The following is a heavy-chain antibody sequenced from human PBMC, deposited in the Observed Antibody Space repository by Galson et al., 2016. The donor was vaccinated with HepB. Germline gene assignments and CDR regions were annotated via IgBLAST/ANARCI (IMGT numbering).Heavy chain of an antibody. Sequence: TLFLTCTVSGGFISSGGYYWSWIRQHPGKGLEWIGYIYHSGSTYYNPSLKSRVTIPVATSKNQFTLNLGSVAAADTAVYFCARDRSSGSGSCGYWCQGTLITVSS. D-gene: IGHD3-10*01. CDR1: GGFISSGGYY. V-gene: IGHV4-31*03. J-gene: IGHJ4*02. CDR3: ARDRSSGSGSCGY. CDR2: IYHSGST.